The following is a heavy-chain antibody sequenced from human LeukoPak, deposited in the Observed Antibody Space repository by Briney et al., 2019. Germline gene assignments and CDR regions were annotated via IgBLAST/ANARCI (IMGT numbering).Heavy chain of an antibody. V-gene: IGHV4-59*12. CDR3: ARTRITIFGVVIEYMDV. CDR1: GGSISSYY. CDR2: IYYSGST. J-gene: IGHJ6*03. D-gene: IGHD3-3*01. Sequence: PSETLSLTCTVSGGSISSYYWSWIRQPPGKGLEWIGYIYYSGSTNYNPSLKSRVTMSVDTSKNQFSLKLSSVTAADTAVYYCARTRITIFGVVIEYMDVWGKGTTVTVSS.